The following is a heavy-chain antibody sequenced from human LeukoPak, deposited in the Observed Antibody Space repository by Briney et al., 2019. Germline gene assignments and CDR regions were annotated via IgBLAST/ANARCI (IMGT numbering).Heavy chain of an antibody. J-gene: IGHJ4*02. CDR2: IIPIFGTA. CDR3: ARDRDGYRSFDY. D-gene: IGHD5-24*01. CDR1: GGTFSSYA. V-gene: IGHV1-69*13. Sequence: ASVKVSCKASGGTFSSYAISGVRQAPGQGLEWMGGIIPIFGTANYAQKFQGRVTITADESTSTAYMELSSLRSEDTAVYYCARDRDGYRSFDYWGQGTLVTVSS.